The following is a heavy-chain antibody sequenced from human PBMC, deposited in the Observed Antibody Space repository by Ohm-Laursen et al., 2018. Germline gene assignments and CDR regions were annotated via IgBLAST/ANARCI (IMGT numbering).Heavy chain of an antibody. CDR1: GFTFSNFW. Sequence: SLRLSCSASGFTFSNFWMSWVRQAPGKGLEWVANIKKDGSEKYYVDSVKGRFTISRDNAKNSLYLQMNSLRAEDTAVYYCARVLSSRAARLDYFDYWGQGTLVTVSS. CDR2: IKKDGSEK. V-gene: IGHV3-7*01. D-gene: IGHD6-6*01. CDR3: ARVLSSRAARLDYFDY. J-gene: IGHJ4*02.